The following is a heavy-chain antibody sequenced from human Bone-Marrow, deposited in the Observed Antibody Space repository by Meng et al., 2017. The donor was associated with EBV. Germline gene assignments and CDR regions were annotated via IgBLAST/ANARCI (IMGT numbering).Heavy chain of an antibody. Sequence: QLGQCGAEVKKPGSSVKVSYKASGGTLNNYAISWVRQAPGQGLEWMGGIIPIFVTPNYARKFQGRVTITADKSTSTSYMELSSLRSDDTAVYYCARVKGLGATLGYYFDFWGQGTLVTVSS. D-gene: IGHD1-26*01. J-gene: IGHJ4*02. CDR3: ARVKGLGATLGYYFDF. V-gene: IGHV1-69*06. CDR1: GGTLNNYA. CDR2: IIPIFVTP.